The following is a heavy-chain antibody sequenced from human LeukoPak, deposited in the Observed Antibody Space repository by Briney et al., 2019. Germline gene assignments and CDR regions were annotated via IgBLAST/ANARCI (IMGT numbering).Heavy chain of an antibody. CDR1: GYTFTGYY. J-gene: IGHJ4*02. V-gene: IGHV1-2*02. CDR3: ARVMDYGGNRENFDY. CDR2: INPNSGGT. Sequence: ASVKVSCKASGYTFTGYYMHWVRQAPGQGLEWMGWINPNSGGTNYAQKFQGRDTVTRDTSIRTAYMELTRLRSDDTAVYYCARVMDYGGNRENFDYWGQGTLVTVSS. D-gene: IGHD4-23*01.